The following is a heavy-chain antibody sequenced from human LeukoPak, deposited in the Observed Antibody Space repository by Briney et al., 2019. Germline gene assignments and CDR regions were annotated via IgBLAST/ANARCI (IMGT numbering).Heavy chain of an antibody. CDR1: EFTFSSYW. V-gene: IGHV3-7*01. J-gene: IGHJ4*02. CDR2: IKQDGSEK. CDR3: AFDYYGSGSYQNY. Sequence: GGSLRLSCAASEFTFSSYWMSWVRQAPGKGLEWVANIKQDGSEKYYVDSVKGRFTISRDNAKNSLYLQMNSLRAEDTAVYYCAFDYYGSGSYQNYWGQGTLVTVSS. D-gene: IGHD3-10*01.